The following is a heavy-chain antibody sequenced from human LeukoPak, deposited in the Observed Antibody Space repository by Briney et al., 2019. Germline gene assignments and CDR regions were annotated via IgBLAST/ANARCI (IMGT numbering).Heavy chain of an antibody. CDR3: AKDYYYGMDV. Sequence: GGSLRLSCAASGSTFDDYAMHWVRQAPGKGLEWASLISGDGGSTYYADSVKGRFTISRDNSKNSLYLQMNSLRTEDTALYYCAKDYYYGMDVWGQGTTVTVSS. V-gene: IGHV3-43*02. J-gene: IGHJ6*02. CDR2: ISGDGGST. CDR1: GSTFDDYA.